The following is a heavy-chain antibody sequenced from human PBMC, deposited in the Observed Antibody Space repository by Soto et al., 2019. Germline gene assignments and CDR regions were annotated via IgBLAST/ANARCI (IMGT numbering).Heavy chain of an antibody. CDR2: IKQDGSEK. Sequence: PGGSLRLSCAASGFTFSSYWMGWVRQAPGKGLEWVANIKQDGSEKYYVDSVKGRFTISRDNAKNSLYLQMNSLRAEDTAVYYCARDIQARFWSGYYTHNWFASWGQGSLVTVSS. CDR1: GFTFSSYW. V-gene: IGHV3-7*05. J-gene: IGHJ5*01. D-gene: IGHD3-3*01. CDR3: ARDIQARFWSGYYTHNWFAS.